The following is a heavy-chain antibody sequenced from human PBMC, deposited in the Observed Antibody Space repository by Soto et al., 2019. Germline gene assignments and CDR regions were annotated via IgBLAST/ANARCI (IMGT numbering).Heavy chain of an antibody. Sequence: GWSLRLSCAASGFTFSSFGMTWVRQAPGKGLEWVSLISDSGGGTDYADSVKGRFTISRDNSKNTLYLQMNSPRAEDTAVYYSAKSSLGDYYGLDVWGQGPTVPVS. CDR2: ISDSGGGT. V-gene: IGHV3-23*01. CDR1: GFTFSSFG. D-gene: IGHD6-6*01. CDR3: AKSSLGDYYGLDV. J-gene: IGHJ6*02.